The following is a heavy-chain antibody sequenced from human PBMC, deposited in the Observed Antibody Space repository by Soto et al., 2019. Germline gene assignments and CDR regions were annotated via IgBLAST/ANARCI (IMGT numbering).Heavy chain of an antibody. J-gene: IGHJ6*03. V-gene: IGHV4-31*03. CDR2: IYYSGST. D-gene: IGHD6-6*01. Sequence: SETLSLTCTVSGGSISSGGYYWSWIRQHPGKGLEWIGYIYYSGSTYYNPSLKSRVTISVDTSKNQFSLKLSSVTAADTAVYYCARDVSSSSPSTHYYYMDVWGKGTTVTVSS. CDR1: GGSISSGGYY. CDR3: ARDVSSSSPSTHYYYMDV.